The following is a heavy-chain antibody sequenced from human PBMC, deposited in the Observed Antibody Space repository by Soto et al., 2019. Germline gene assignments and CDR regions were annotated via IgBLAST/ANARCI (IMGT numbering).Heavy chain of an antibody. V-gene: IGHV3-49*03. D-gene: IGHD5-18*01. Sequence: GGSLRLSCTASGFTFGDYAMSWFRQAPGKGLEWVGFIRSKAYGGTTEYAASVKGRFTISRDDSKSIAYLQMNSLKTEDTAVYYCTREGTATGMNYYYYYMDVWGKGTTVTVSS. CDR3: TREGTATGMNYYYYYMDV. J-gene: IGHJ6*03. CDR2: IRSKAYGGTT. CDR1: GFTFGDYA.